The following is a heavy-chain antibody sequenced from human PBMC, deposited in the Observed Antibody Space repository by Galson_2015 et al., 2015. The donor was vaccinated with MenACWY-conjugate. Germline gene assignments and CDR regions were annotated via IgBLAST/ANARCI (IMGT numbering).Heavy chain of an antibody. V-gene: IGHV3-30*18. CDR2: ISYDGSNK. CDR3: AKARRGRVVVTATTDY. J-gene: IGHJ4*02. CDR1: GFTFSSYG. Sequence: SLRLSCAASGFTFSSYGMHWVRQAPGKGLEWVAVISYDGSNKYNADSVKGRFTISRDNSKNTLYLQMNSLRAEDTAVYYCAKARRGRVVVTATTDYWGQGTLVTVSS. D-gene: IGHD2-21*02.